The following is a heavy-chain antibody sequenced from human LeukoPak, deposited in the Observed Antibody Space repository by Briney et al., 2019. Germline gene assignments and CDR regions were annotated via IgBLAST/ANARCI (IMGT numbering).Heavy chain of an antibody. J-gene: IGHJ6*03. D-gene: IGHD4-11*01. CDR3: ARGATVTTVYYYMDV. V-gene: IGHV3-21*01. CDR2: ISSSSSYI. CDR1: GFTFSSYS. Sequence: GGSLRLSCAASGFTFSSYSMDWVRQAPGKGLEWVSSISSSSSYIYCADSVKGRFTISRDNSKNTLYLQMNSLRAEDTAVYYCARGATVTTVYYYMDVWGKGTTVTVSS.